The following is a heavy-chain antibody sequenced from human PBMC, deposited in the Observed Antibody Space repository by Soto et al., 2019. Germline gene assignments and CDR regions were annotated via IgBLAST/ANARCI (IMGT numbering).Heavy chain of an antibody. Sequence: SETLSLTCSVSGASVSSGSFYWSWIRQPPGKGLEWIGFIYNNETFNYNPSLKSRVTLSVDTSKHPFSLNLSSVTAADTAVYYCARVPRRYSSSQNFDSWGQGALVTVSS. CDR1: GASVSSGSFY. J-gene: IGHJ4*02. CDR2: IYNNETF. D-gene: IGHD6-19*01. CDR3: ARVPRRYSSSQNFDS. V-gene: IGHV4-61*01.